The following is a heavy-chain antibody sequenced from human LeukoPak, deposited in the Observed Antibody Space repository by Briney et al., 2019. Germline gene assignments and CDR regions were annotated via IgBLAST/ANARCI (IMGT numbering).Heavy chain of an antibody. V-gene: IGHV3-23*01. Sequence: GGSLRLSCAASGFTFSTYWMSWVRQAPGKGLEWVSAISGRGGRTYYADSVKGRFTISRDNSENTLYLQMNRLRADDTAIYYCAKSTWFDYFDYWGQGTLVTVSS. D-gene: IGHD3-9*01. CDR1: GFTFSTYW. J-gene: IGHJ4*02. CDR3: AKSTWFDYFDY. CDR2: ISGRGGRT.